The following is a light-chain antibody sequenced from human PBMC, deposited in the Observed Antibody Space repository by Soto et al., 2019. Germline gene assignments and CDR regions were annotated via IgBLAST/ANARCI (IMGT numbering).Light chain of an antibody. CDR3: QQRGSWPLT. J-gene: IGKJ4*01. CDR1: QSVSSSY. Sequence: EIVLTQSPGTLSLSPGERATLSCRASQSVSSSYLAWYQQKPGQAPRLLIYGASNRATGIPARFSGSRSGTDFTLTISSLEPEDFAVYYCQQRGSWPLTFGGGTKVEI. V-gene: IGKV3-20*01. CDR2: GAS.